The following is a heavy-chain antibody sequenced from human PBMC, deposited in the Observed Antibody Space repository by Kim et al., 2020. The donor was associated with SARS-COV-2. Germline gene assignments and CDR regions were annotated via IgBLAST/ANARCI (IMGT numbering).Heavy chain of an antibody. CDR1: GYTFTSYG. CDR2: ISAYNGNT. D-gene: IGHD1-1*01. V-gene: IGHV1-18*04. CDR3: ARDGGYNWNDDHYGMDV. Sequence: ASVKVSCKASGYTFTSYGISWVRQAPGQGLEWMGWISAYNGNTNYAQKLQGRVTMTTDTSTSTAYMELRSLRSDDTAVYYCARDGGYNWNDDHYGMDVWGQGTTVTVSS. J-gene: IGHJ6*02.